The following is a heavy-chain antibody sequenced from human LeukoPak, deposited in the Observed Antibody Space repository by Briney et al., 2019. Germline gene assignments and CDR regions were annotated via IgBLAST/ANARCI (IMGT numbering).Heavy chain of an antibody. CDR2: IKQDGSEK. Sequence: GGSLRLSCAASGFTFSSYAMSWVRQAPGKGLEWVANIKQDGSEKYYVDSVKGRFTISRDNAKDSLYLQMNSLRAEDTAVYYCASQSGYMDVWGKGTTVTVSS. CDR1: GFTFSSYA. V-gene: IGHV3-7*01. CDR3: ASQSGYMDV. J-gene: IGHJ6*03.